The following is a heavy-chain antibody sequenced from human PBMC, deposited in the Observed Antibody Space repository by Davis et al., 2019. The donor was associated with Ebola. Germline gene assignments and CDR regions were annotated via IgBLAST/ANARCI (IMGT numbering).Heavy chain of an antibody. CDR2: RYNSGST. CDR1: GASISSYY. CDR3: ARVGPLDGMDV. D-gene: IGHD1-1*01. J-gene: IGHJ6*04. V-gene: IGHV4-59*01. Sequence: SETLSLTCSVSGASISSYYWSWIRQAPGKGLEWFGFRYNSGSTNHNPSLQSRVIISIDTANKQISLKLSSVTAADTAVYYCARVGPLDGMDVWGKGTTVTVSS.